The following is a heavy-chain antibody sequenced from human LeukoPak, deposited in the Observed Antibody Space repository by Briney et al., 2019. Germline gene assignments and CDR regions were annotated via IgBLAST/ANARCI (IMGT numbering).Heavy chain of an antibody. J-gene: IGHJ5*02. V-gene: IGHV1-18*01. CDR3: ARDGSCSGGSCAMDGWFDP. D-gene: IGHD2-15*01. CDR2: IGGYTGHT. CDR1: GYSFTSYG. Sequence: ASVKVSCKTSGYSFTSYGVTWVRQAPGQGLEWMGWIGGYTGHTNYVQKFQGRVTMTTDTSTSTAYMELRSPTSDDTAVYYCARDGSCSGGSCAMDGWFDPWGQGTLVTVS.